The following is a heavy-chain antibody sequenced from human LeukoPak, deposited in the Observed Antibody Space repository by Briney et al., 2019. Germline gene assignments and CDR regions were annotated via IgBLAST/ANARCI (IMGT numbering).Heavy chain of an antibody. CDR1: GFTFSSYA. CDR3: ARDLYYGDYVD. D-gene: IGHD4-17*01. CDR2: ISYDGSNK. Sequence: GGSLRLSCAASGFTFSSYAMHWVRQAPGKGLEWVAVISYDGSNKYYADSVKGRFTISRDNAKNSLYLQMNSLRAEDTAVYYCARDLYYGDYVDWGQGTLVTVSS. V-gene: IGHV3-30-3*01. J-gene: IGHJ4*02.